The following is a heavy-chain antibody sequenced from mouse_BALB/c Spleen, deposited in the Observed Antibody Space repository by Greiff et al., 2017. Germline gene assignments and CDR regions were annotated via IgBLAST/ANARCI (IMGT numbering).Heavy chain of an antibody. CDR1: GYSITSGYY. D-gene: IGHD1-1*01. Sequence: EVKVEESGPGLVKPSQSLSLTCSVTGYSITSGYYWNWIRQFPGNKLEWMGYISYDGSNNYNPSLKNRISITRDTSKNQFFLKLNSVTTEDTATYYCARELLRFLYAMDYWGQGTSVTVSS. CDR3: ARELLRFLYAMDY. CDR2: ISYDGSN. J-gene: IGHJ4*01. V-gene: IGHV3-6*02.